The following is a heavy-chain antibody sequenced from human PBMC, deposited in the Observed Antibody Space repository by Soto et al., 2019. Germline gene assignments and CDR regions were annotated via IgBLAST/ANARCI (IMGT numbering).Heavy chain of an antibody. D-gene: IGHD3-22*01. V-gene: IGHV4-59*01. CDR1: GGSISGDH. J-gene: IGHJ3*02. Sequence: SETLSLTCTVSGGSISGDHWNWIRQPPGKGLEWIAYVSSSGSTKYNPSLKSRVTISIDTTKNQFSLRLRSVTAADTAVYYCASGFYDSRGYSEAFDIWGQGTKGTVSS. CDR3: ASGFYDSRGYSEAFDI. CDR2: VSSSGST.